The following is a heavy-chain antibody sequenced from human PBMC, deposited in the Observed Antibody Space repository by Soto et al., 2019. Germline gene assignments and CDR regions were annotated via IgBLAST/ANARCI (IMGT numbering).Heavy chain of an antibody. J-gene: IGHJ6*02. CDR1: GIASSRYY. V-gene: IGHV3-53*01. Sequence: GVSLCRAYTKSGIASSRYYKSWGRQAPGKGLEWVSVIYSGVSTYYADSVKGRFTISRDNSKNTLYHKINSLRVEDTHVYYCAREGGPRGMDVWGQGTTVTVSS. CDR3: AREGGPRGMDV. CDR2: IYSGVST.